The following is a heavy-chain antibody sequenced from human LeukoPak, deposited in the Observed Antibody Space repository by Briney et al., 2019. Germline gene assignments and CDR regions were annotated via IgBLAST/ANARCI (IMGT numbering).Heavy chain of an antibody. D-gene: IGHD2-21*02. CDR3: VRASHVVVVTGIPQGYYYYMDV. Sequence: GGSLRLSCAASGFIFSTYSMNWVRQAPGKGLEWVSYISSSTNTIYYADSVKGRFTISRDNAKSSLFLQMSSLRAEDTAVYYCVRASHVVVVTGIPQGYYYYMDVWGKGTTVTVSS. CDR2: ISSSTNTI. V-gene: IGHV3-48*01. J-gene: IGHJ6*03. CDR1: GFIFSTYS.